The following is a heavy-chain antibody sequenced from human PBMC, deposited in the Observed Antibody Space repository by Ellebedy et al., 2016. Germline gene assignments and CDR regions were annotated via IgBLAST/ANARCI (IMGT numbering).Heavy chain of an antibody. CDR1: GFTFSSYA. D-gene: IGHD2-2*01. V-gene: IGHV3-21*01. J-gene: IGHJ6*03. Sequence: GESLKIPXAAFGFTFSSYAMSWVRQAPGKGLEWVSAISSSSSYIYYADSVKGRFTISRDNAKNSLYLQMNSLRAEDTAVYYCAREYCSSTSCYYYYYMDGWGKGTTVTVSS. CDR2: ISSSSSYI. CDR3: AREYCSSTSCYYYYYMDG.